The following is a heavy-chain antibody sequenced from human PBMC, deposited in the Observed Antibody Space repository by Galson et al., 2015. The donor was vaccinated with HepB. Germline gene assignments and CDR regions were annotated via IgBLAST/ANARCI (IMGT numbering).Heavy chain of an antibody. CDR3: ASALYAYYYYGMDV. Sequence: CAISEDSVFSNSAAWNWIRQSPSRGLEWLGRTYYRSKWYLDYAISVKSRITINPDTSKNQFSLQLNSVTPEDTAVYYCASALYAYYYYGMDVWGQGTTVTVSS. CDR2: TYYRSKWYL. CDR1: EDSVFSNSAA. V-gene: IGHV6-1*01. J-gene: IGHJ6*02. D-gene: IGHD5/OR15-5a*01.